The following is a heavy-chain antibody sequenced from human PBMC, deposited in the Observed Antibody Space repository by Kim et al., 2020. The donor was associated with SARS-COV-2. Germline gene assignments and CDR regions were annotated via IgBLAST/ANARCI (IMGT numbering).Heavy chain of an antibody. CDR2: INTDGSQR. Sequence: GGSLILSCVASGFTVGTDWMTWVRQAPGKGPEWVANINTDGSQRNYVDSVRGRFSISIDFAKNSLFLQMNSLRVEDTAVYYCAREPSAESTWGQGTLVTVSS. CDR3: AREPSAEST. CDR1: GFTVGTDW. V-gene: IGHV3-7*03. J-gene: IGHJ5*02.